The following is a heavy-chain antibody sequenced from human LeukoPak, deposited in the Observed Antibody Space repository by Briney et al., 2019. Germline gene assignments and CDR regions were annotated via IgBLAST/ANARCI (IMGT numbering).Heavy chain of an antibody. CDR2: IIPILGIA. D-gene: IGHD2-2*01. V-gene: IGHV1-69*04. Sequence: SVKVSCKASGGTFSSYAISWVRQAPGQGLEWMGRIIPILGIANYAQKFQGRVTITADKSTSTAYMELSSLRSEDTAVYYCARDGELGYCSSTSCPSSWFDPRGQGTLVTVSS. J-gene: IGHJ5*02. CDR3: ARDGELGYCSSTSCPSSWFDP. CDR1: GGTFSSYA.